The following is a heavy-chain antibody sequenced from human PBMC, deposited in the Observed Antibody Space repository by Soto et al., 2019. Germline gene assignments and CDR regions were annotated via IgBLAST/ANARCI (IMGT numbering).Heavy chain of an antibody. J-gene: IGHJ6*02. CDR3: ASSYSSPDNYYYYYGMDV. V-gene: IGHV5-51*01. D-gene: IGHD6-13*01. Sequence: ESLKISCKGSGYSFTSYWIGWVRQMPGKGLEWMGIIYPGDSDTRYSPSFQGQVTISADKSISTAYLQWSSLKASDTAMYHCASSYSSPDNYYYYYGMDVWGQGTTVTVSS. CDR1: GYSFTSYW. CDR2: IYPGDSDT.